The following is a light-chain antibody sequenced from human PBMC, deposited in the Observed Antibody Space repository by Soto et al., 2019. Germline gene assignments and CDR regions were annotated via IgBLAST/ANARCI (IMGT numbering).Light chain of an antibody. CDR3: HQRSTWPLT. Sequence: EIVLTQSPATLSLSPGEGAALSCRASQSVSRFLAWYQQKPGQAPRLLIYGPSNRATGIPTRFSGSGSGTDFTLTISSLEAEDFALYYCHQRSTWPLTIGGGTKVEIK. J-gene: IGKJ4*01. CDR2: GPS. CDR1: QSVSRF. V-gene: IGKV3-11*01.